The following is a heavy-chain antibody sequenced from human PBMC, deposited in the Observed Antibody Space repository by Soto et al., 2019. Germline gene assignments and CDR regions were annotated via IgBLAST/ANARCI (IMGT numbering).Heavy chain of an antibody. CDR2: IYYGGRT. Sequence: QLQLQESGPGLVKASETLSLTCTVSGGSISNSGYYWGWIRQPPGKGPEWIGSIYYGGRTYYNPSLQSQVNISVHTSKNQFSLKLSSLTAADTAVYYCARHKSVWLPSGLAPWGQGTLVIVSS. D-gene: IGHD6-19*01. CDR1: GGSISNSGYY. V-gene: IGHV4-39*01. CDR3: ARHKSVWLPSGLAP. J-gene: IGHJ5*02.